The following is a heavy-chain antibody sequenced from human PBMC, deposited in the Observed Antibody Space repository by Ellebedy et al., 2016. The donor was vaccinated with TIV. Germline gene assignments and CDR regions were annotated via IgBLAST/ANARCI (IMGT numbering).Heavy chain of an antibody. D-gene: IGHD3-10*01. CDR3: ARARYYGPGSYPHPLDY. V-gene: IGHV3-33*08. J-gene: IGHJ4*02. CDR1: GFTFDDYG. Sequence: GGSLRLSCAASGFTFDDYGMHWVRQAPGKGLEWVALTWWDGSNKYYADSVKGRFIISRDNSKNTLYLQMNSLRAEDTAVYYCARARYYGPGSYPHPLDYWGQGTLVTVSS. CDR2: TWWDGSNK.